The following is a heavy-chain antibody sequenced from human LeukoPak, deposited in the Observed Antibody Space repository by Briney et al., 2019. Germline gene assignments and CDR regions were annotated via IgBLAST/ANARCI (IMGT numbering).Heavy chain of an antibody. D-gene: IGHD5-24*01. Sequence: PSETLSLTCTVSGGSISSSSYYWGWIRQPPGKGLEWIGYIYYSGSTKYNPSLKSRVTISVDTSKKQLSLKVSSVTAADTAVYYCARDRGDGYNWDYWGQGTLVTVSS. V-gene: IGHV4-61*01. J-gene: IGHJ4*02. CDR3: ARDRGDGYNWDY. CDR1: GGSISSSSYY. CDR2: IYYSGST.